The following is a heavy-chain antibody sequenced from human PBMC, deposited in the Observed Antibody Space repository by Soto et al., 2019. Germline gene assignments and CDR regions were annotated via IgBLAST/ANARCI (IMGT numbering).Heavy chain of an antibody. Sequence: QVQLVESGGGVVQPGRSLRLSCAASGFTFSSYGMHWVRQAPGKGLEWVAVISYDGSNKYYADSVKGRFTNSRDNSKNTLYLQMNSLRAEDTAVYYCAKQRSKGARYYYYGMDVWGQGTTVTVSS. V-gene: IGHV3-30*18. D-gene: IGHD4-4*01. J-gene: IGHJ6*02. CDR3: AKQRSKGARYYYYGMDV. CDR1: GFTFSSYG. CDR2: ISYDGSNK.